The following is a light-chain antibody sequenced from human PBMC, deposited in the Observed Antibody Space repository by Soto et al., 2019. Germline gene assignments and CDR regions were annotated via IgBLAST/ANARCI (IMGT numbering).Light chain of an antibody. V-gene: IGKV1-13*02. CDR2: DAS. CDR1: QGISSA. Sequence: AIQLTQSPYSLSASVGDRVTITCRASQGISSALAWYQQKPGKAPKLLIYDASCLESGVPSRFSGSGSGTYFTLTISSLQPEDVATYYCQQFNSYPLTFGGGTKVEIK. CDR3: QQFNSYPLT. J-gene: IGKJ4*01.